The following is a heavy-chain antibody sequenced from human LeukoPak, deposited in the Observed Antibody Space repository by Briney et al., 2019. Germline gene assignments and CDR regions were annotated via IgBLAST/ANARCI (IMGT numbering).Heavy chain of an antibody. V-gene: IGHV4-34*01. D-gene: IGHD2/OR15-2a*01. Sequence: KPSETLSLTCAVYGGSFSGYYWSWIRQPPGKGLEWIGEINHSGSTNYNPSLESRVTISVDTSKNQFSLKLSSVTAADTAVYYCARGLRENSSQDHDYFDYWGQGTLVTVSS. CDR2: INHSGST. J-gene: IGHJ4*02. CDR3: ARGLRENSSQDHDYFDY. CDR1: GGSFSGYY.